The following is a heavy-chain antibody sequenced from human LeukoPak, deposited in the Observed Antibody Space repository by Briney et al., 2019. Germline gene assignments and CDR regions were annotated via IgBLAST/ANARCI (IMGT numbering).Heavy chain of an antibody. CDR2: IYYSGST. J-gene: IGHJ6*03. V-gene: IGHV4-59*01. CDR1: GGSINSYY. D-gene: IGHD2-15*01. Sequence: SETLSLTCTVSGGSINSYYWSWIRQPPGKGLEWIGYIYYSGSTNYSPSLKSRVTISVDTSKNQFSLKLSSVTAADTAVYYCARSVEGYCSGGSCYSYYYYMDVWGKGTTVTVSS. CDR3: ARSVEGYCSGGSCYSYYYYMDV.